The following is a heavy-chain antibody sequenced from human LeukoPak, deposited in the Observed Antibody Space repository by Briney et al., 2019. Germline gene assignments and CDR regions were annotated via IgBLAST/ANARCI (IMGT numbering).Heavy chain of an antibody. CDR1: GGSISSYY. CDR2: IYYSGST. J-gene: IGHJ4*02. CDR3: ARVRDSGYDSLDY. Sequence: PSXTLSLTCTVSGGSISSYYWSWIRQPPGKGLEWIGYIYYSGSTNYNPSLKSRVTISVDTSKNQFSLKLSSVTAADTAVYYCARVRDSGYDSLDYWGQGTLVTVSS. V-gene: IGHV4-59*01. D-gene: IGHD5-12*01.